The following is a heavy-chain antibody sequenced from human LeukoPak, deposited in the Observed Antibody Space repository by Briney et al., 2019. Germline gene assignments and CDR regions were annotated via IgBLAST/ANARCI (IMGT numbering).Heavy chain of an antibody. J-gene: IGHJ6*03. D-gene: IGHD2-21*01. V-gene: IGHV4-4*08. CDR2: IYSRGNT. CDR3: ARDRAYYYTDF. Sequence: SETLSLTCTVSGDSISSYYWSWIRQPPGKGLEWIGYIYSRGNTKYNPSLKSRVTISADMSKNQFSLELDSVTAADTAVYYCARDRAYYYTDFWGKGTTVTVSS. CDR1: GDSISSYY.